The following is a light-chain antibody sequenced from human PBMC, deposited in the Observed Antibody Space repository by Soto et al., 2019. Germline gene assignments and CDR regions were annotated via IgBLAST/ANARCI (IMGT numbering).Light chain of an antibody. CDR3: HQRSNWPLT. J-gene: IGKJ4*01. V-gene: IGKV3-11*01. CDR1: QSVFSS. Sequence: EIVLTQSPVTLSLSPGERATLSCRASQSVFSSLAWYQQKPGQAPRLLIYDASTSATAIPARFRGSGSGTDFTLTSSSLAPEDFAVYYCHQRSNWPLTCGGGTKVEVK. CDR2: DAS.